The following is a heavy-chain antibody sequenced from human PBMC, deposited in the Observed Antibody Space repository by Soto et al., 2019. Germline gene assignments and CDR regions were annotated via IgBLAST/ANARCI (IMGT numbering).Heavy chain of an antibody. CDR3: AREIEQLAPFDY. V-gene: IGHV1-46*03. CDR1: GYTFTGYY. J-gene: IGHJ4*02. D-gene: IGHD6-13*01. Sequence: ASVKVSCKASGYTFTGYYMHWMRQAPGQGLEWMGIINPSGGSTSYAQKFQGRVTMTRDTSTSTVYMELSSLRSEDTAVYYCAREIEQLAPFDYWGQGTLVTVSS. CDR2: INPSGGST.